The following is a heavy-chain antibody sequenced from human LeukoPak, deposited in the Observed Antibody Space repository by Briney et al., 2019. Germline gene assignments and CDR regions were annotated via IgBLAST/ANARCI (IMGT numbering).Heavy chain of an antibody. CDR3: ARDSNDGDYAGVLFDY. V-gene: IGHV3-48*01. Sequence: PGGSLRLSCAASGFTFSSYSMNWVRQAPEKGLEWVSYISSSSSTIYYADSVKGRFTISRDNAKNSLYLQMNSLRAEDTAVYYCARDSNDGDYAGVLFDYWGQGTLVTVSS. D-gene: IGHD4-17*01. CDR2: ISSSSSTI. J-gene: IGHJ4*02. CDR1: GFTFSSYS.